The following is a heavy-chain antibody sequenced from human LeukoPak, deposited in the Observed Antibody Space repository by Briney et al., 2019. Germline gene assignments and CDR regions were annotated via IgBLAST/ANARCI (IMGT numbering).Heavy chain of an antibody. CDR3: ARPGKASTGYSSNRAPFDY. D-gene: IGHD6-13*01. CDR2: IYYSGST. V-gene: IGHV4-39*01. CDR1: GGSISSSSYY. Sequence: SETLSLTCTVSGGSISSSSYYWGWIRQPPGKGLEWIGSIYYSGSTYYNPSLKSRVTISVDTSKNQFSLKLSSVTAADTAVYYCARPGKASTGYSSNRAPFDYWGQGTLVTVSS. J-gene: IGHJ4*02.